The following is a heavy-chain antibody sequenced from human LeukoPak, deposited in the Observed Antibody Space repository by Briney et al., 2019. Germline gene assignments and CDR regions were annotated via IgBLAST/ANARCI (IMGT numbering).Heavy chain of an antibody. D-gene: IGHD2/OR15-2a*01. CDR1: GFTFSDFG. J-gene: IGHJ6*02. CDR3: ARGRFFYGWGIDV. V-gene: IGHV3-7*01. Sequence: QPGGSLRLSCAASGFTFSDFGMNWVRQAPGKGLEWVAFIKGDETEKHYVDSLKGRFTIPRDNAENSLSLQMNSLTVEDTAVYFCARGRFFYGWGIDVWGQGTTVIVSS. CDR2: IKGDETEK.